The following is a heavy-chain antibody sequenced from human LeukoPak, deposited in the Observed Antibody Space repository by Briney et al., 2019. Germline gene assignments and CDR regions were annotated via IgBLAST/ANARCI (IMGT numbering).Heavy chain of an antibody. CDR2: ISSSGSAI. Sequence: GGSLRLSCAASGFSFSSYEMNWVRQAPGKGLEWVSYISSSGSAIYSAASVKGRSSISRDNAKNSLYLQMNSLRAEDTAVYYCARGQYCTNGVCTDYWYFDLWGRGTLVTVSS. D-gene: IGHD2-8*01. CDR1: GFSFSSYE. CDR3: ARGQYCTNGVCTDYWYFDL. V-gene: IGHV3-48*03. J-gene: IGHJ2*01.